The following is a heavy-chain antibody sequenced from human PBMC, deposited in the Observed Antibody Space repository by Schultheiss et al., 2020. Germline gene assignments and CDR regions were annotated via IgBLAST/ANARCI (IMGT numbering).Heavy chain of an antibody. CDR2: KYYSPSGSA. J-gene: IGHJ5*02. CDR3: ARILYSSSSGGWFDP. CDR1: GGSISGYH. D-gene: IGHD6-6*01. Sequence: SETLSLTCTVSGGSISGYHWNWIRQPPGKGLEWIGYKYYSPSGSANYNPTLKSRVTISVDTSKNQFSLKLTSVTAADTAVYYCARILYSSSSGGWFDPWGQGTLVTVSS. V-gene: IGHV4-59*01.